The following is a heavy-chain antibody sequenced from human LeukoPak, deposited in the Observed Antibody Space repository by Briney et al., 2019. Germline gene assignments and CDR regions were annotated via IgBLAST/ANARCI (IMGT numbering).Heavy chain of an antibody. V-gene: IGHV3-30*03. CDR1: GFTFSGYG. Sequence: GGSLRLSCAASGFTFSGYGMHWVRQAPGKGLEWVAVISYDGSNKYYADSVKGRFTISRDNSKNTLYLQMNSLRAEDTAVYYCARDMAYSYGYPSFFNYWGQGTLVTVSS. J-gene: IGHJ4*02. CDR3: ARDMAYSYGYPSFFNY. D-gene: IGHD5-18*01. CDR2: ISYDGSNK.